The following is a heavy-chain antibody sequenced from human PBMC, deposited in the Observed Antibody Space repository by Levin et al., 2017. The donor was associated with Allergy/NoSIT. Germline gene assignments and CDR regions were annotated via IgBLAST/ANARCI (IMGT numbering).Heavy chain of an antibody. Sequence: GESLKISCKASGYTFTGYYMHWVRQAPGQGLEWMGWINPNSGGTNYAQKFQGRVTMTRDTSISTAYMELSRLRSDDTAVYYCAREDFDWLSHYYYYYGMDVWGQGTTITVSS. J-gene: IGHJ6*02. CDR1: GYTFTGYY. CDR3: AREDFDWLSHYYYYYGMDV. CDR2: INPNSGGT. V-gene: IGHV1-2*02. D-gene: IGHD3-9*01.